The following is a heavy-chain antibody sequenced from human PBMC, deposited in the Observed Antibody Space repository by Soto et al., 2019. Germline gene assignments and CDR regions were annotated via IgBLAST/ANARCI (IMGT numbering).Heavy chain of an antibody. Sequence: VGSLRLSCAASGFNFNNYAMTWVRQAPGKGLEWVSGITGNAGDTYYAASVKGRFTISRDNFKKTLYLQINSLRAEGTAVYYCAKGQWFDWNGGWFDTWGPGTLVTVSS. CDR2: ITGNAGDT. J-gene: IGHJ5*02. D-gene: IGHD1-1*01. CDR1: GFNFNNYA. CDR3: AKGQWFDWNGGWFDT. V-gene: IGHV3-23*01.